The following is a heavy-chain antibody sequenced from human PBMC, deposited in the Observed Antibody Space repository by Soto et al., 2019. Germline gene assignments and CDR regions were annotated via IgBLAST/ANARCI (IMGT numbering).Heavy chain of an antibody. CDR1: GFTFSSYG. CDR3: AKGIQLWYYYYYGMDV. CDR2: ISYDGSNK. D-gene: IGHD5-18*01. Sequence: GGPLRLSSAASGFTFSSYGMHWVRQAPGKGLEWVAVISYDGSNKYYADSVKGRFTISRDNSKNTLYLQMNSLRAEDTAVYYCAKGIQLWYYYYYGMDVWGQGTTVTVSS. J-gene: IGHJ6*02. V-gene: IGHV3-30*18.